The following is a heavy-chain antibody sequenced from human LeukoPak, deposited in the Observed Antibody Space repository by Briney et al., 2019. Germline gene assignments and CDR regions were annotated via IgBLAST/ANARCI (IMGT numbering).Heavy chain of an antibody. D-gene: IGHD5-18*01. V-gene: IGHV1-18*01. CDR1: GYTFTSYG. J-gene: IGHJ4*02. CDR3: APQRGFRLLDRYFES. Sequence: ASVKVSCKASGYTFTSYGISWVRQAPGQGLEWMGWISAYNGNTNYAQKLQGRVTMTRDMSTSTVYMELSSLRSEDTAVYYCAPQRGFRLLDRYFESWGQGTLVTVSS. CDR2: ISAYNGNT.